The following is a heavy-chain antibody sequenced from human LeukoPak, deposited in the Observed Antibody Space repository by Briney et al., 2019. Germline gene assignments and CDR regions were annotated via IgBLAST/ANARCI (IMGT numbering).Heavy chain of an antibody. J-gene: IGHJ4*02. CDR3: AKGRLLDY. Sequence: GGSLRLSCAASGFTFSSYGMHWVRQAPGKGLEWVAVISYDGSNKYYADSVKGRFTISRDNSKNTLYLQMNSLRAEDTAVYYCAKGRLLDYWGQGTLVTVSS. V-gene: IGHV3-30*18. CDR1: GFTFSSYG. CDR2: ISYDGSNK. D-gene: IGHD2-15*01.